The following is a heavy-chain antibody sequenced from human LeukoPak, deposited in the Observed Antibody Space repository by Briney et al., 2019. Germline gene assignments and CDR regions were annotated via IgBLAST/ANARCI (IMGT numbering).Heavy chain of an antibody. CDR2: IRSSGTTI. J-gene: IGHJ4*02. CDR1: GFTFSDYF. V-gene: IGHV3-11*01. Sequence: GGSLRLSCAASGFTFSDYFMNWIRQAPGKGLEWVSYIRSSGTTIYYADSVRGRFTISRDNAKNSLYLQMNSLRAEDTAVYYCARRKNYYDSSGYYTIYYFDYWGQGTLVTVSS. CDR3: ARRKNYYDSSGYYTIYYFDY. D-gene: IGHD3-22*01.